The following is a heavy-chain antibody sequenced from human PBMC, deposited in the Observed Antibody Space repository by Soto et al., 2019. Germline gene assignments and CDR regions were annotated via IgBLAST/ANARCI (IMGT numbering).Heavy chain of an antibody. CDR1: GGTFSSYA. Sequence: SVKVSCKASGGTFSSYAISWVRQAPGQGLEWMGGIIPIFGTANYAQKFQGRVTITADESTSTAYMELSSLRSEDTAVYYCASGHGMRKNCSGGSCYSHYYYGMDVWGQGTTVTVSS. J-gene: IGHJ6*02. D-gene: IGHD2-15*01. CDR2: IIPIFGTA. V-gene: IGHV1-69*13. CDR3: ASGHGMRKNCSGGSCYSHYYYGMDV.